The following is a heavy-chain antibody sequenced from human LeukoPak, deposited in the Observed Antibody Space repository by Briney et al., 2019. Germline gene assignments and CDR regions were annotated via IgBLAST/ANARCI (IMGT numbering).Heavy chain of an antibody. D-gene: IGHD2-15*01. CDR1: GGTFSSYA. CDR2: IIPIIGME. V-gene: IGHV1-69*04. J-gene: IGHJ4*02. CDR3: ARDQPPYCNGGTCYSR. Sequence: ASVKVSCKASGGTFSSYAISWVRQAPGQGLEWMGRIIPIIGMENYAQMFQGRVTITADESTTTAYMELSSLRYEDTAVYYCARDQPPYCNGGTCYSRWGQGTLVTVSS.